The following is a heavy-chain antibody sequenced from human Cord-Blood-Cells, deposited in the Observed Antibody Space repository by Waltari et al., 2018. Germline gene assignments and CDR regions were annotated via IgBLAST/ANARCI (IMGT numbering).Heavy chain of an antibody. Sequence: QVQLQQWGAGLLKPSETLSLTCAVYGGSFSGYYWSWIRQPPGKGLEWIGEINHSGSTNSNPALKSRVTRSVDTSKNQFSLKLSSVTAADTAVYYCARGRMADYGGNYFDYWGQGTLVTVSS. CDR3: ARGRMADYGGNYFDY. CDR1: GGSFSGYY. J-gene: IGHJ4*02. D-gene: IGHD4-17*01. V-gene: IGHV4-34*01. CDR2: INHSGST.